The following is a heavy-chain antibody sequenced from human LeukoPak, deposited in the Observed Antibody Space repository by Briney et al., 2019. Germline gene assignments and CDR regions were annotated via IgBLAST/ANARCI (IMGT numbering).Heavy chain of an antibody. CDR1: GGSISSGDYY. Sequence: PSETLSLTCTVSGGSISSGDYYWSWIRQPPGEGLEWIVYISHSGNSYFNPSLKSRIILSVDTSKNQFSLKLSSVTAADTAVYYCARQPSTRYCSSATCYTLDIWGQGTMVTVSS. CDR3: ARQPSTRYCSSATCYTLDI. CDR2: ISHSGNS. J-gene: IGHJ3*02. D-gene: IGHD2-2*02. V-gene: IGHV4-30-4*08.